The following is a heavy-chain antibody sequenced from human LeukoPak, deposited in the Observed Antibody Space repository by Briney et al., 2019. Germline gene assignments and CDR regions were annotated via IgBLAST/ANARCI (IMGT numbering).Heavy chain of an antibody. J-gene: IGHJ4*02. CDR2: ISSNGGST. CDR1: GFTFSSYA. D-gene: IGHD5-12*01. Sequence: GGSLRLSCAASGFTFSSYAMHWVRQAPGKGLEYVSAISSNGGSTYYANSVKGRFTISRDNAKNSLYLQMNSLRAEDTAVYYCARGGWLRKRLFDYWGQGTLVTVSS. CDR3: ARGGWLRKRLFDY. V-gene: IGHV3-64*01.